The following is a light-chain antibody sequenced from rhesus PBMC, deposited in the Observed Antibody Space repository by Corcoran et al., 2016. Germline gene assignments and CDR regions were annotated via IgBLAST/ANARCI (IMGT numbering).Light chain of an antibody. J-gene: IGKJ1*01. Sequence: DIQMTQSPSSLSASAGDRVTITCRASQGISTYLNWYQQKPGKAPKRLIYAATTLESGDPSRFSGTGSGTDFTLTLSTLQPDDFATYYCLQYIINPRTFGQGSKVEIK. CDR1: QGISTY. V-gene: IGKV1-43*01. CDR3: LQYIINPRT. CDR2: AAT.